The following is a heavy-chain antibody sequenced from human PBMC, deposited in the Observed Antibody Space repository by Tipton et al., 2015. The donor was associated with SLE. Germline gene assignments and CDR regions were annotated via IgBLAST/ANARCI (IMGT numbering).Heavy chain of an antibody. J-gene: IGHJ4*02. D-gene: IGHD6-13*01. CDR2: MSYDGGSQ. CDR1: GFTFNSYS. V-gene: IGHV3-30*04. Sequence: SLRLSCAASGFTFNSYSMHWVRQAPGKGLEWVAIMSYDGGSQLYADSVKGRFTISRDNSKNTLYLQLNSLRAEDTAVYYCAKSISITAAGASFDYWGQGTLVTVSS. CDR3: AKSISITAAGASFDY.